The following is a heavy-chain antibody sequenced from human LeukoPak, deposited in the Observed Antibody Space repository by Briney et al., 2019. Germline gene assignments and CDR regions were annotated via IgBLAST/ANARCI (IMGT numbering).Heavy chain of an antibody. CDR1: GGTFSSYA. D-gene: IGHD1-1*01. J-gene: IGHJ4*02. V-gene: IGHV1-69*01. CDR2: IIPIFGTA. CDR3: ALGDWNHRYYLDY. Sequence: SVKVSCKASGGTFSSYAISWVRQAPGQGLEWMGGIIPIFGTANYAQKFQGRVTITADESTSTAYMELSSLRSEDTAVYYCALGDWNHRYYLDYWGQGTLVTVSS.